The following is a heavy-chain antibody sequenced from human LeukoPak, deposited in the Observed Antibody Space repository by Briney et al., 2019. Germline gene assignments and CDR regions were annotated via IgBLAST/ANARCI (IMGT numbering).Heavy chain of an antibody. CDR2: ISAYNGNT. J-gene: IGHJ4*02. CDR3: ARDPHYDFWSGYYQRGGYFDY. CDR1: GYTFTSYG. Sequence: ASVKVSCKASGYTFTSYGISWVRQAPGQGLEWMGWISAYNGNTNYAQKLQGRVTMTTDTSTSTAYMELRSLRSDDTAVYYCARDPHYDFWSGYYQRGGYFDYWGQGTLVTVSS. V-gene: IGHV1-18*01. D-gene: IGHD3-3*01.